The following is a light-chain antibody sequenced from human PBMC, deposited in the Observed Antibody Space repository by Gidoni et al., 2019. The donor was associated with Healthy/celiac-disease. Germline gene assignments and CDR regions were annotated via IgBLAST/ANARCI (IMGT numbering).Light chain of an antibody. V-gene: IGKV4-1*01. CDR2: WAS. CDR3: QQYYSTPLT. CDR1: QSVLYSCNNKNY. J-gene: IGKJ4*01. Sequence: DIVMTQSPVSLAVSLYERATNNCKSSQSVLYSCNNKNYLTWYQQKTGQNPKLLIYWASTREYGVPDRFSGSGSGTDFTLTISSLQAEDVAVSYCQQYYSTPLTFGGGTKVEIK.